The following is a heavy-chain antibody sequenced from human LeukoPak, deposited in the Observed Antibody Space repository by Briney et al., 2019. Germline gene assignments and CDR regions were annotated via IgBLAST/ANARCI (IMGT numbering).Heavy chain of an antibody. V-gene: IGHV3-30-3*01. Sequence: GGSLRLSCAASGFTFSSYAMHWVRQAPGKGLEWVAVISYDGSNKYYADSVKGRFTISRDNSKNTLYLQMNSLRAEDTAVYYCARDFHNPIYGDYLDYWGQGTLVTVSS. CDR2: ISYDGSNK. J-gene: IGHJ4*02. D-gene: IGHD4-17*01. CDR3: ARDFHNPIYGDYLDY. CDR1: GFTFSSYA.